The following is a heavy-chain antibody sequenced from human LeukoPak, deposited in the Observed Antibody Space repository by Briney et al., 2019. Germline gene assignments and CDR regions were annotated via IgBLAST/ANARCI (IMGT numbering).Heavy chain of an antibody. V-gene: IGHV3-66*01. CDR2: IYSGGST. Sequence: GGSLRLSCAASGFTVSSNYMSWVRQAPGKGLEWVSVIYSGGSTYYADSVKGRFTISRDSSKNTLYLQMNSLRAEDTAVYYCARAEAIYYYGMDVWGQGTAVTVSS. J-gene: IGHJ6*02. CDR1: GFTVSSNY. CDR3: ARAEAIYYYGMDV.